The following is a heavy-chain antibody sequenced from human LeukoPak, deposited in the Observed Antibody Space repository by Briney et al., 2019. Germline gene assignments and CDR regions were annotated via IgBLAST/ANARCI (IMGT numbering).Heavy chain of an antibody. D-gene: IGHD1-14*01. V-gene: IGHV3-53*01. Sequence: GGSLRLSCAASGFTVSSNYMSWVRQAPGKGLEWVSVIYSGGSTYYADSVKGRFTISRENAKNSLYLQMNSLRAGDTAVYYCARGIPGGFDYWGQGTLVTVSS. CDR3: ARGIPGGFDY. CDR2: IYSGGST. CDR1: GFTVSSNY. J-gene: IGHJ4*02.